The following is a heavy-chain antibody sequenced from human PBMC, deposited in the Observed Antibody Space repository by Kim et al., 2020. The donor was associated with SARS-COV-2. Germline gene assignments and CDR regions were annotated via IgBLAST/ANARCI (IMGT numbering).Heavy chain of an antibody. CDR3: AKALLPWFDL. CDR1: GFTFNSYA. J-gene: IGHJ5*02. V-gene: IGHV3-23*01. CDR2: ISSSGDGT. Sequence: GGSLRLSCVASGFTFNSYAMNWVRQAPGKGLEWVSGISSSGDGTYYADSVKGRFTISRDNSKNSLYLQLNSLRAEDTAVYYCAKALLPWFDLWGQGTLVT.